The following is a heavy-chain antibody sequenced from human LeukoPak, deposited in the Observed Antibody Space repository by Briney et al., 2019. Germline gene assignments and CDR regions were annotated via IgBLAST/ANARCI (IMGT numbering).Heavy chain of an antibody. J-gene: IGHJ4*02. Sequence: APVKVSCKASGYSITNYAILWVRQAPGQGLEWMGWINTNTEKSTYAPGFTGRYVFSLDSSVHTAYLQISSLKAEDTALYYCATGGGYRFAYWGQGTLVTVSS. V-gene: IGHV7-4-1*02. D-gene: IGHD6-25*01. CDR3: ATGGGYRFAY. CDR2: INTNTEKS. CDR1: GYSITNYA.